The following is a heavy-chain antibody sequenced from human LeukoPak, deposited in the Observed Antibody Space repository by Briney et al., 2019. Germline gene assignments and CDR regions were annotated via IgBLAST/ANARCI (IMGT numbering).Heavy chain of an antibody. CDR3: GKNRYSGSLSPFDI. D-gene: IGHD1-26*01. Sequence: GGSLRLSCAASGFTFSNYAMHWVRQAPGKGLEWVALISFDGTIKYYADSVKGRSSISRDNSKNTLYLQMNSLGAEDTAVYYCGKNRYSGSLSPFDIWGQGTMVTVSS. J-gene: IGHJ3*02. CDR2: ISFDGTIK. V-gene: IGHV3-30*18. CDR1: GFTFSNYA.